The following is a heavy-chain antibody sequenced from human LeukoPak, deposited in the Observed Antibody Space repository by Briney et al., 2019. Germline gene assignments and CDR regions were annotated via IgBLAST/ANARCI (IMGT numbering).Heavy chain of an antibody. V-gene: IGHV3-7*01. CDR1: GFTFSSYW. CDR2: IKQDGSEK. J-gene: IGHJ6*03. CDR3: ARVLSSDFGVECMDV. Sequence: GGSLRLSCAASGFTFSSYWMTWVRQAPGKGLEWVANIKQDGSEKYYVDSVKGRFTISRDNAKNSLYLQMNSLRAEDTAVYYCARVLSSDFGVECMDVWGKGTTVTVSS. D-gene: IGHD3-3*01.